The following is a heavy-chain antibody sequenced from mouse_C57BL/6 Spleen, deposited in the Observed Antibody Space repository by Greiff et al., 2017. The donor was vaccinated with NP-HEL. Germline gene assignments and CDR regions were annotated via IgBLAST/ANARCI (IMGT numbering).Heavy chain of an antibody. J-gene: IGHJ3*01. D-gene: IGHD2-3*01. Sequence: EVKVVESGAELVKPGASVKLSCTASGFNIKDYYMHWVKQRTEQGLEWIGRIDPEDGETKYAPKFQGKATITADTSSNTAYLQLSSLTSEDTAVYYCARNGNEGYYWFAYWGQGTLVTVSA. CDR3: ARNGNEGYYWFAY. CDR1: GFNIKDYY. V-gene: IGHV14-2*01. CDR2: IDPEDGET.